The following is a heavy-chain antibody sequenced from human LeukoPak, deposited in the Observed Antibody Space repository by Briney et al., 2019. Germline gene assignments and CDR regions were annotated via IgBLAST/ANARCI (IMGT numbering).Heavy chain of an antibody. CDR2: IRYDGSEK. D-gene: IGHD6-19*01. Sequence: PGGSLRLSCAASGFTFSSYGMHWVRQAPGKGLEWVAFIRYDGSEKYYADSVKGRFTISRDNSKNTVYLQMRSLRAEDTAVYYCAKSIAVAGHRVAAFDIWGQGTMVTVSS. CDR3: AKSIAVAGHRVAAFDI. CDR1: GFTFSSYG. V-gene: IGHV3-30*02. J-gene: IGHJ3*02.